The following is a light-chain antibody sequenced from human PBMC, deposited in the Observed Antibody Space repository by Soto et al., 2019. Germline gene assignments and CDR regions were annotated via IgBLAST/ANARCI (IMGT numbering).Light chain of an antibody. Sequence: DIQMTQSPSTLSASVGDRVTITCRASQSVRTWVAWYQQKPGKAPKVLISKASTLESGVPSRFSGSASGTEFILTISSLQPDDFATYYCQQYNTYSSLTFGGGTRVE. CDR2: KAS. V-gene: IGKV1-5*03. CDR3: QQYNTYSSLT. J-gene: IGKJ4*01. CDR1: QSVRTW.